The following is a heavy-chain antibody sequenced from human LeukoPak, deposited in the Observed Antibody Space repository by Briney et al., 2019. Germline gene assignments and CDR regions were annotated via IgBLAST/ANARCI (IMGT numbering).Heavy chain of an antibody. J-gene: IGHJ6*03. Sequence: GGSLRLSCAASGFTFSNYGISWVRQAPGKGLEWVSAISASGGTTYYADSVKGHFTISRDNSKNTLYLQMNSLSAEDTAVYYCAKNGDRGAYCSGGTYYPYYYYYMDVWGKGTTVTISS. CDR3: AKNGDRGAYCSGGTYYPYYYYYMDV. V-gene: IGHV3-23*01. D-gene: IGHD2-15*01. CDR2: ISASGGTT. CDR1: GFTFSNYG.